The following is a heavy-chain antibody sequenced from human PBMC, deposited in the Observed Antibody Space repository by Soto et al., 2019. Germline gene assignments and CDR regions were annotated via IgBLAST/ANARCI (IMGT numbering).Heavy chain of an antibody. D-gene: IGHD3-22*01. CDR2: IGTAGDT. Sequence: EVQLVESGGGLVQPGGSLRLSCAASGFTFSSYDMHWVRQATGKGLEWVSAIGTAGDTYYPGSVKGRFTISRENAKNSLYLQMNSLRAGDTAVYYCARGPQVYYDRVGMDVWGQGTTVTVSS. J-gene: IGHJ6*02. CDR1: GFTFSSYD. CDR3: ARGPQVYYDRVGMDV. V-gene: IGHV3-13*04.